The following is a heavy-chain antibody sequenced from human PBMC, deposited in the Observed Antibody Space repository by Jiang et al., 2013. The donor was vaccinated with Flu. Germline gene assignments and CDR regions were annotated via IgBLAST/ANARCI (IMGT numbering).Heavy chain of an antibody. V-gene: IGHV1-46*01. CDR2: INPSGGST. J-gene: IGHJ4*02. Sequence: GAEVKKPGASVKVSCKASGYTFTSYYMHWVRQAPGQGLEWMGIINPSGGSTSYAQKFQGRVTMTRDTSTSTVYMELSSLRSEDTAVYYCARVSRAAAGTPRFDYWGQGTLVTVSS. CDR1: GYTFTSYY. D-gene: IGHD6-13*01. CDR3: ARVSRAAAGTPRFDY.